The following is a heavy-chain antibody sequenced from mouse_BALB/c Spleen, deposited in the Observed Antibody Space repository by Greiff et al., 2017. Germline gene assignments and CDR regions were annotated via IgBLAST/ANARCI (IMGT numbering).Heavy chain of an antibody. CDR2: IDPANGNT. CDR3: AIHYYGYEGLAY. V-gene: IGHV14-3*02. CDR1: GFNIKDTY. J-gene: IGHJ3*01. D-gene: IGHD1-2*01. Sequence: VHVKQSGAELVKPGASVKLSCTASGFNIKDTYMHWVKQRPEQGLEWIGRIDPANGNTKYDPKFQGKATITADTSSNTAYLQLSSLTSEDTAVYYCAIHYYGYEGLAYWGQGTLVTVSA.